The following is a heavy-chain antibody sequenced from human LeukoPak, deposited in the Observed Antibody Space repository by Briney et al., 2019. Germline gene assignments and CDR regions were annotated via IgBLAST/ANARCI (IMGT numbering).Heavy chain of an antibody. V-gene: IGHV3-30-3*01. D-gene: IGHD2-2*01. CDR1: GFTFSSYA. J-gene: IGHJ4*02. CDR2: ISYDGSNK. CDR3: ARGTPRVLSVVVPAAISY. Sequence: GGSLRLSCAASGFTFSSYAMHWVRQAPGKGLEWVAVISYDGSNKYYADSVKGRFTISRDNSKNTLYLQMNSLRAEDTAVYYCARGTPRVLSVVVPAAISYWGQGTLVTVSS.